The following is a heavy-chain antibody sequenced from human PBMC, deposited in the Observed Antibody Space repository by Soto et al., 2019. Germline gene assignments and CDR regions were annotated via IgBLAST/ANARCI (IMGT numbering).Heavy chain of an antibody. V-gene: IGHV1-18*01. J-gene: IGHJ6*02. CDR2: ISPYNDYT. D-gene: IGHD3-16*01. Sequence: QVQLVQSAAEVKKPGASVKVSCKASGYTFIRYGITWVRQAPGQGLEWMGWISPYNDYTIYAQKLPGRVTMTTDTSVRTVDMELRGLKSDDTAVYYCARGGYYDNSCVKFSHYGLDVWGQGTSVTVSS. CDR1: GYTFIRYG. CDR3: ARGGYYDNSCVKFSHYGLDV.